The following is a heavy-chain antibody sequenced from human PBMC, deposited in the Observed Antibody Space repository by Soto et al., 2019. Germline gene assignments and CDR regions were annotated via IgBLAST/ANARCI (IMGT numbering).Heavy chain of an antibody. V-gene: IGHV1-18*01. Sequence: ASVKVSCKASGYTFTSYGISWVRQAPGQGLEWMGWISAYNGNTNYAQKLQGRVTMTTDTSTSTAYMALRSLRSDDTAVYYCARDRTPGSSGYDALVWFDPWGQGTLVTVSS. CDR1: GYTFTSYG. J-gene: IGHJ5*02. D-gene: IGHD5-12*01. CDR3: ARDRTPGSSGYDALVWFDP. CDR2: ISAYNGNT.